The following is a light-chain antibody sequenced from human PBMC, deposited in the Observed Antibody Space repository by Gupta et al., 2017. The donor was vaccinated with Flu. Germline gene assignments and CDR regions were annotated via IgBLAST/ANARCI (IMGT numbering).Light chain of an antibody. CDR2: STN. V-gene: IGLV8-61*01. Sequence: TGTLTCGLSSGSVSTNYYSSWYQQTPGQAPRTLIYSTNTRSSGVPDRFSGSILGKKAALTITGAQADDEADYYCELYMGSGISVFGGGTKLTV. J-gene: IGLJ3*02. CDR1: SGSVSTNYY. CDR3: ELYMGSGISV.